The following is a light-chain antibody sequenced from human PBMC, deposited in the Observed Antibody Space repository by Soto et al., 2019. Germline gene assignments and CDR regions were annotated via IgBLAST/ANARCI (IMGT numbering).Light chain of an antibody. CDR2: NDG. J-gene: IGLJ2*01. CDR1: NIGGKS. Sequence: SYELTQQPSVSLAPGETARITCGGNNIGGKSVHWYQWKPGQAPILIIHNDGDRPSGIPERFSGSNSGNTATLTVSRVEAGDEADYYCQVWGSNADPYVVFGGGTQLTVL. CDR3: QVWGSNADPYVV. V-gene: IGLV3-21*04.